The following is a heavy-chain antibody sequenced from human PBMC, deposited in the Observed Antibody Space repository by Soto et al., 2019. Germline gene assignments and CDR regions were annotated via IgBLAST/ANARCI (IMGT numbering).Heavy chain of an antibody. D-gene: IGHD6-13*01. CDR2: IWYDGSNK. V-gene: IGHV3-33*01. CDR1: GFTFSSYG. Sequence: GGSLRLSCAASGFTFSSYGMHWVRQAPGKGLEWVAVIWYDGSNKYYADSVKGRFTISRGNSKNTLYLQMNSLRAEDTAVYYCERDRAEDGTLISYYYGLDVWGQGTTVTVSS. J-gene: IGHJ6*02. CDR3: ERDRAEDGTLISYYYGLDV.